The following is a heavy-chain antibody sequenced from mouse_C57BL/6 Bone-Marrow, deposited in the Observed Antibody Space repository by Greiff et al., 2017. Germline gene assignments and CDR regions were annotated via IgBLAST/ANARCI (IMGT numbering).Heavy chain of an antibody. CDR3: GRQTGVHYDAMDY. Sequence: EVMLVESGGDLVKPGGSLKLSCAASGFTFSSYGMSWVRQTPDKRLEWVATISSGGSYTYYPDSVKGRFTISRDNAKNTLSLQMSSLTSEDNGMYYCGRQTGVHYDAMDYWGQGTSVTVSS. CDR1: GFTFSSYG. V-gene: IGHV5-6*01. CDR2: ISSGGSYT. J-gene: IGHJ4*01.